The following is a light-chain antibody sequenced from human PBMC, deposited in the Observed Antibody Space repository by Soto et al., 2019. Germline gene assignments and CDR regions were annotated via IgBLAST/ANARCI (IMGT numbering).Light chain of an antibody. V-gene: IGLV2-8*01. J-gene: IGLJ1*01. Sequence: QLVLTQPPSASGSPGQSVAISCTGTSSDVGATDYVSWYQQHSGKAPKLLLYEVNKRPSGVPDRFSGSKSGNTASLTVSALQADDEADYYCISHAGASNVLGTGTKLTVL. CDR3: ISHAGASNV. CDR2: EVN. CDR1: SSDVGATDY.